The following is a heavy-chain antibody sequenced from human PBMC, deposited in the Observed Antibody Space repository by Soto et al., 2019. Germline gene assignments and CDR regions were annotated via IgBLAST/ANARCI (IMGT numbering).Heavy chain of an antibody. CDR1: GFTFSSYD. J-gene: IGHJ4*02. V-gene: IGHV3-13*01. Sequence: EVQLVESGGGLVQPGGFLRLSCAASGFTFSSYDMHWVRQATGKGLEWVSGIGTAVDSYYAGSVKGRFTISRENAKNSLYLEMNIVRGGDTAVYYCARDGYSSGWYYFDYWGQGILVTVSS. D-gene: IGHD6-19*01. CDR2: IGTAVDS. CDR3: ARDGYSSGWYYFDY.